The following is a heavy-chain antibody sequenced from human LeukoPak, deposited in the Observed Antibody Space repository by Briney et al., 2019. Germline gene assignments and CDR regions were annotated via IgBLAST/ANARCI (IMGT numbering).Heavy chain of an antibody. V-gene: IGHV3-23*01. CDR1: GFTFSSYA. CDR3: AKDRGGQCSSTSCYTFWFDP. Sequence: PGGSLRLSCAASGFTFSSYAMSWVRQAPGKGLERVSAISGSGGSTYYADSVKGRFTISRDNSKNTLYLQMNSLRAEDTAVYYCAKDRGGQCSSTSCYTFWFDPWGQGTLVTVSS. CDR2: ISGSGGST. J-gene: IGHJ5*02. D-gene: IGHD2-2*02.